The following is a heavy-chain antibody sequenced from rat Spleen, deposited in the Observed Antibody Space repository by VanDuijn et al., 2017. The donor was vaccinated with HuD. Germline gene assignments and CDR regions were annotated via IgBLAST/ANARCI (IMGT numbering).Heavy chain of an antibody. Sequence: EVQLVESGGGLVQPGRSMKLSCAASGFTFSNYDMAWVRQAPTKGLEWVASISTSGGSTYYRDSVKGRFTVSRDNAKSTLYLQMDSLRSEDTATYYCAKDRDGGFAFDYWGQGVMVTVSS. D-gene: IGHD1-11*01. CDR1: GFTFSNYD. V-gene: IGHV5-25*01. J-gene: IGHJ2*01. CDR3: AKDRDGGFAFDY. CDR2: ISTSGGST.